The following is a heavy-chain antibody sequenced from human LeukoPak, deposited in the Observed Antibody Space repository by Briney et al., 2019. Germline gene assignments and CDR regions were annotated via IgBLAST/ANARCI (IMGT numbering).Heavy chain of an antibody. CDR1: GFTFDDYA. V-gene: IGHV3-43*02. CDR3: AKVGCNSFYYYYYYMDV. CDR2: ISGDGGST. J-gene: IGHJ6*03. Sequence: PGGSLRLSCAASGFTFDDYAMHWVRQAPGKGLEWVSLISGDGGSTYYADSVKGRFTISRDNSKNSLYLQMNSLRTEDTALYYCAKVGCNSFYYYYYYMDVWGKGTTVTVSS. D-gene: IGHD5-24*01.